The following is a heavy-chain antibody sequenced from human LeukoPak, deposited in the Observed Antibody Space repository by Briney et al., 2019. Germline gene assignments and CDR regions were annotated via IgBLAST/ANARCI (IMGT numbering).Heavy chain of an antibody. D-gene: IGHD3-22*01. J-gene: IGHJ4*02. CDR1: GYTFTSYG. CDR3: ARDRPYYYDSSGIWGDY. Sequence: ASVKVSCKASGYTFTSYGISWVRQAPGQGLEWMGWISAYNGNTNYAQKLQGRVTMTTDTSTSTAYMELRSLRSDDTAVYYCARDRPYYYDSSGIWGDYWGQGTLVTVSS. V-gene: IGHV1-18*01. CDR2: ISAYNGNT.